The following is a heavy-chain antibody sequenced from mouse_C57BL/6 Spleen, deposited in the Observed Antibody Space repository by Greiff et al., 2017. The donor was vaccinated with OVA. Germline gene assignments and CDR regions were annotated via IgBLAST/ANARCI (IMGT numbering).Heavy chain of an antibody. CDR1: GFTFSSYG. D-gene: IGHD2-12*01. Sequence: EVQGVESGGDLVKPGGSLKLSCAASGFTFSSYGMSWVRQTPDKRLEWVATISSGGSYTYYPDSVKGRFTISRDNAKNTLYLQMSSLKSEDTAMYYCARRDTSYAMDYWGQGTSVTVSS. J-gene: IGHJ4*01. CDR2: ISSGGSYT. CDR3: ARRDTSYAMDY. V-gene: IGHV5-6*01.